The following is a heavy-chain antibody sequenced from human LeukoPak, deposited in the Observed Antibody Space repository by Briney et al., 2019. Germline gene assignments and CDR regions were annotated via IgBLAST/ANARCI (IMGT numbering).Heavy chain of an antibody. Sequence: SETLSLTCTVSGGSISSYYWSWIRQPAGKGLEWIGRIYTSGSTNYNPSLKSRVTMSVDTSKNQFSLKLSSVTAADTAVYYCARDNARGRGRGVGVFDYWGQGTLVTVSS. CDR2: IYTSGST. V-gene: IGHV4-4*07. CDR3: ARDNARGRGRGVGVFDY. D-gene: IGHD3-10*01. CDR1: GGSISSYY. J-gene: IGHJ4*02.